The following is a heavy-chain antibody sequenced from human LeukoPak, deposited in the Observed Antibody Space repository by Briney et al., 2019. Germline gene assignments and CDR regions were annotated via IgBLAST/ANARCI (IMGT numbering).Heavy chain of an antibody. V-gene: IGHV3-23*01. CDR3: AKGFIGSWYSY. J-gene: IGHJ4*02. CDR1: RFTFSSYA. CDR2: IRGSGGST. Sequence: GGSLRLSCAASRFTFSSYAMSWVRQAPGKGLEWVSAIRGSGGSTYYADSVKGRFTISRDNSKNTLYLQMNSLRAEDTAVYYCAKGFIGSWYSYWGQGTLVTVSS. D-gene: IGHD6-13*01.